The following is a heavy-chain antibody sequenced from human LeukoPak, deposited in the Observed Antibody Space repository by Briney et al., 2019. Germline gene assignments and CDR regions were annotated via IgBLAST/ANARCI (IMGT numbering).Heavy chain of an antibody. D-gene: IGHD3-22*01. V-gene: IGHV3-9*01. CDR3: VAYDSVGYYPYFDY. Sequence: SLRLSCAASGFTFSSNAISWFRQAPGKSLEWVSGISWNSGSIGYADSVKGRFTISRNNAKNYLYLQMNSLRVEDTALYYCVAYDSVGYYPYFDYWGEGALGTVSS. CDR2: ISWNSGSI. J-gene: IGHJ4*02. CDR1: GFTFSSNA.